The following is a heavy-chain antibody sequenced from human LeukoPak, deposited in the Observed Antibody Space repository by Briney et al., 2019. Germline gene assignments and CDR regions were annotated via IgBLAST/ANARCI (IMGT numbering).Heavy chain of an antibody. D-gene: IGHD5-18*01. CDR2: IKQDGIEK. CDR3: ARRYSYGRGYFDF. V-gene: IGHV3-7*05. Sequence: PGGSLRLSCAASGFTFSSYWMSWVRQAPGKGREWVANIKQDGIEKHYLDSVRGRFIISRENAKNSLYLQMNSLKAEDTAVYYCARRYSYGRGYFDFWGQGTLVTVSS. J-gene: IGHJ4*02. CDR1: GFTFSSYW.